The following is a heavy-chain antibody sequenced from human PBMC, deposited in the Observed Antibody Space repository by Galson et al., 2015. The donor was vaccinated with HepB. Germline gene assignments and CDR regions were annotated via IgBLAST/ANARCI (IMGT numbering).Heavy chain of an antibody. Sequence: SETLSLTCTVSGGSISSPNYFWGWIRQPPGKGLEWIGSIYYSGSTYYNPSLKSRVTISVDTSNDQFSLKLSSVTAADTALYYCARDKLLLGYYYYGMDVWGQGTTVTVSS. V-gene: IGHV4-39*07. J-gene: IGHJ6*02. CDR3: ARDKLLLGYYYYGMDV. CDR1: GGSISSPNYF. D-gene: IGHD2-15*01. CDR2: IYYSGST.